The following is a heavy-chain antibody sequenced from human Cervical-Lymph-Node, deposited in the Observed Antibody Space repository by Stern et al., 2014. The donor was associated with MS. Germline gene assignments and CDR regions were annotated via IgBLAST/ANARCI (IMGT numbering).Heavy chain of an antibody. CDR1: GLSFSDYW. CDR2: IKQDGSEK. J-gene: IGHJ4*02. Sequence: QLVQSGGGLAQPGGSLRLSCAASGLSFSDYWMSWVRQAPGKGLEWVAYIKQDGSEKYYLDSVKGRFTISRDNTKNSLSLQMNSLRAEDTAFYYCARGRDYFGPWGQGTLVTVSS. CDR3: ARGRDYFGP. V-gene: IGHV3-7*01.